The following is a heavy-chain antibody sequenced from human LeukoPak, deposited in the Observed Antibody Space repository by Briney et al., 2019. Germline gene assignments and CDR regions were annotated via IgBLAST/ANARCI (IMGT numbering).Heavy chain of an antibody. CDR3: ARVGPAVARRGAFDY. J-gene: IGHJ4*02. CDR2: ISSSSSTI. CDR1: GFPFSSYS. D-gene: IGHD6-19*01. Sequence: GGSLRLSCAASGFPFSSYSMNWVRQAPGKGLEWVSYISSSSSTIYYADSVKGRFTISRDNAKNSLYLQMNSLRAEDTAVYYCARVGPAVARRGAFDYWGQGTLVTVSS. V-gene: IGHV3-48*01.